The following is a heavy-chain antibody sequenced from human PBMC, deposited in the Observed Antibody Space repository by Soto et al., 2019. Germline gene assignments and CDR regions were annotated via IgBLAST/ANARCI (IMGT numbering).Heavy chain of an antibody. CDR3: ARDGVAVAVFDY. V-gene: IGHV3-33*01. CDR2: IWYDGSNK. D-gene: IGHD6-19*01. CDR1: GFTFSSYG. Sequence: GGSLRLSCAASGFTFSSYGMHWVRQAPGKGLEWVAVIWYDGSNKYYADSVKGRFTISRDNSKNTLYLQMNSLRAEDTAVYYCARDGVAVAVFDYWGQGTLVTVSS. J-gene: IGHJ4*02.